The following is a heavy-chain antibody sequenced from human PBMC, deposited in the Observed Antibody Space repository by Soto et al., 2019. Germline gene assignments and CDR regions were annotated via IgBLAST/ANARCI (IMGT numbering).Heavy chain of an antibody. V-gene: IGHV4-39*01. CDR1: GGSISSSSYY. D-gene: IGHD3-16*01. CDR2: IYYSGST. Sequence: SETLSLTCTVSGGSISSSSYYWGWIRQPPGKGLEWIGSIYYSGSTYYNPSLKSRVTISVDTSKNQFSLKLSSVTAADTAVYYCARPRRSLTFGGVLIDYWGQGTLVTVS. J-gene: IGHJ4*02. CDR3: ARPRRSLTFGGVLIDY.